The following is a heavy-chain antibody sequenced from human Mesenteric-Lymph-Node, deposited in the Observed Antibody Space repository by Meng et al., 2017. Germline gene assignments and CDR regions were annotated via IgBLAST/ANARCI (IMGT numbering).Heavy chain of an antibody. CDR1: GYSFTSYW. Sequence: GESLKISCKGSGYSFTSYWIGWVRQAPGQGLEWMGWSSAYNGNTKYAPKIKGRVTMTTDTSTSTAYMELRSLGSDDTAVYYCARDSEWEPSNPDYWGQGTLVTVSS. CDR2: SSAYNGNT. J-gene: IGHJ4*02. V-gene: IGHV1-18*04. D-gene: IGHD1-26*01. CDR3: ARDSEWEPSNPDY.